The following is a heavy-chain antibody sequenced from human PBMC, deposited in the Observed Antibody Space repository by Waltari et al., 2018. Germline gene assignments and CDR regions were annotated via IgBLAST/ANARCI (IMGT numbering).Heavy chain of an antibody. Sequence: QVQLQESGPGLVKPSETLSLTCTVSGGSISSYYWRWIRQPAGKGLEWIGRIYTSGSTNYNPSLKSRVTMSVDTSKNQFSLKLSSVTAADTAVYYCAGTYYDFWSGYSQLDYWGQGTLVTVSS. CDR2: IYTSGST. CDR1: GGSISSYY. V-gene: IGHV4-4*07. D-gene: IGHD3-3*01. CDR3: AGTYYDFWSGYSQLDY. J-gene: IGHJ4*02.